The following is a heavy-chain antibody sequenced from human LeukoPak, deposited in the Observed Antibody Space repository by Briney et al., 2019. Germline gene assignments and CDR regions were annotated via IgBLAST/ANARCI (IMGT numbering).Heavy chain of an antibody. CDR3: AKATPNYYDSSAIKGGFDY. Sequence: AGSLRLSCAASGFTFSSYAMSWVRQAPGKGLEWVSAISGSGGSTYYADSVKGRFTISRDNSKNTLYLQMNSLRAEDTAVYYCAKATPNYYDSSAIKGGFDYWGQGTLVTFSS. V-gene: IGHV3-23*01. J-gene: IGHJ4*02. CDR1: GFTFSSYA. D-gene: IGHD3-22*01. CDR2: ISGSGGST.